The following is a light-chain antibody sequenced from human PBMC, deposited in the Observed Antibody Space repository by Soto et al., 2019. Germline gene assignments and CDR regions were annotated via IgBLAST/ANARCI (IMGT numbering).Light chain of an antibody. CDR2: DVT. V-gene: IGLV2-14*03. J-gene: IGLJ1*01. Sequence: QSALTQPASVSGSPGQSITVSCTGTSSDIGAYNYVSWYQQHPGKAPKLMIYDVTYRPSGVSNRFSGSKSGNTASLTISGLQAEDEADYYCGSSRSRNTLFVVGTGTKLTVL. CDR1: SSDIGAYNY. CDR3: GSSRSRNTLFV.